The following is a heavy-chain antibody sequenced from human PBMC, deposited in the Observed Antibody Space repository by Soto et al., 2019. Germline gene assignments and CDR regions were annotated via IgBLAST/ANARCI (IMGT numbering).Heavy chain of an antibody. CDR1: GASVSSGAYY. CDR3: ARGVPPFYCTGGGCYPYYFDY. V-gene: IGHV4-61*08. Sequence: SETLSLTCTVSGASVSSGAYYWTWFRQPPGEGLEYIGFIYHSGRTNYNPSLKSRVTISVDTSKNQLSLSLLSVTAADTAVFFCARGVPPFYCTGGGCYPYYFDYWGQGALVTVS. D-gene: IGHD2-15*01. CDR2: IYHSGRT. J-gene: IGHJ4*02.